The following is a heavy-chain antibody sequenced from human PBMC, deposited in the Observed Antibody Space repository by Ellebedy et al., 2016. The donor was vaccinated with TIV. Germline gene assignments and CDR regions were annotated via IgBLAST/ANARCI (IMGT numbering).Heavy chain of an antibody. CDR2: IKQDGSEK. Sequence: GESLKIPXAASGFTFSSYWMSWVRPAPGKGLEGVANIKQDGSEKYYVDSVKGRFTISRDNAKNSLYLQMNSLRAEDTAVYYCARVGNTWWELLTYWYFDLWGRGTLVTVSS. CDR1: GFTFSSYW. D-gene: IGHD1-26*01. J-gene: IGHJ2*01. CDR3: ARVGNTWWELLTYWYFDL. V-gene: IGHV3-7*03.